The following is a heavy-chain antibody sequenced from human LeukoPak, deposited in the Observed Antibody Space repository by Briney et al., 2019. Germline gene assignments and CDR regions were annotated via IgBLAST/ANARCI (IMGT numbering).Heavy chain of an antibody. D-gene: IGHD6-13*01. V-gene: IGHV3-21*01. Sequence: PGGSLRLSCAASGFTFSSYSMNWVRQAPGKGLVWVSSISSSSSYIYYADSVKGRFTISRDNAKNSLYLQMNSLRAEDTAVYYCARDPYSSSWLRGDAFDIWGQGTMVTVSS. J-gene: IGHJ3*02. CDR3: ARDPYSSSWLRGDAFDI. CDR1: GFTFSSYS. CDR2: ISSSSSYI.